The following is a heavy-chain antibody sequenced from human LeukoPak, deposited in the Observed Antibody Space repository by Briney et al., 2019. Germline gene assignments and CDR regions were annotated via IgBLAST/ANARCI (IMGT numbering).Heavy chain of an antibody. V-gene: IGHV1-18*01. CDR2: ISAYNGNT. J-gene: IGHJ4*02. CDR1: GYTFTSYG. Sequence: GASVKVSCKASGYTFTSYGISWVRQAPGQGLEWMGWISAYNGNTNYAQKLQGRVTMTTDTSTSTAYMELRSLRSDDTAVYYCARETSRDGYSYFYFDYWGQGTLVTVSS. D-gene: IGHD5-24*01. CDR3: ARETSRDGYSYFYFDY.